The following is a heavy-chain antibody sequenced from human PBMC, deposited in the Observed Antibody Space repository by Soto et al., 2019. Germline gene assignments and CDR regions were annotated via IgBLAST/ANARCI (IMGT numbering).Heavy chain of an antibody. Sequence: SETLSLTCTVSGDSMSPYYWSWIRQPPGKGLDWIGYIYHSGSTIYNPSLKSRVTISVDTSKSQFSLNLRSVTAADTAVYFCARQGYNSGWKQTLHYFDQWGHGTLVTVSS. J-gene: IGHJ4*01. CDR1: GDSMSPYY. V-gene: IGHV4-59*08. CDR3: ARQGYNSGWKQTLHYFDQ. D-gene: IGHD6-19*01. CDR2: IYHSGST.